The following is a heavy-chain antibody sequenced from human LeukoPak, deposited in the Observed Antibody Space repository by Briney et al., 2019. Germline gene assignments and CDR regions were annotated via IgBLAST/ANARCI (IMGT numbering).Heavy chain of an antibody. D-gene: IGHD1-26*01. CDR2: IYTSGST. CDR1: GGSISSGSYY. Sequence: SETLSLTCTVSGGSISSGSYYWSWIRQRAGRGLEWIGRIYTSGSTNYNPSLKSRVTISVDTSKNQFSLKLSSVTAADTAVYYCARDQESYLAFDYWGQGTLVTVSS. V-gene: IGHV4-61*02. CDR3: ARDQESYLAFDY. J-gene: IGHJ4*02.